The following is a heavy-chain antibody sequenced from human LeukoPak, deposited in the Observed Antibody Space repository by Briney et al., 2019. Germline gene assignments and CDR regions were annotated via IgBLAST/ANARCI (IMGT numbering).Heavy chain of an antibody. CDR3: ARGARSSDY. Sequence: PSETLSLTCTVSGLSISANSWSWIRQPPGKGLEWIGYIYNSVTTNYNPSLTSRVTISVDTSKNQLSLKLSSATAADTAVYYCARGARSSDYWGQGTPVTVSS. J-gene: IGHJ4*02. V-gene: IGHV4-59*13. D-gene: IGHD3-10*01. CDR1: GLSISANS. CDR2: IYNSVTT.